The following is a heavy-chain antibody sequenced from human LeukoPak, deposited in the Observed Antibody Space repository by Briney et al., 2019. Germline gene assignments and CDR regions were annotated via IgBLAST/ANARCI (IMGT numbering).Heavy chain of an antibody. J-gene: IGHJ3*02. CDR1: GFTVSSNY. Sequence: GGSLRLSCAASGFTVSSNYMSWVRQAPGKGLEWVSAISGSGGSTYYADSVKGRFTISRDNSKNTLYLQMNSLRAEDTAVYYCAKIPYDYIWGSHRYRDDAFDIWGQGTMVTVSS. D-gene: IGHD3-16*02. CDR2: ISGSGGST. V-gene: IGHV3-23*01. CDR3: AKIPYDYIWGSHRYRDDAFDI.